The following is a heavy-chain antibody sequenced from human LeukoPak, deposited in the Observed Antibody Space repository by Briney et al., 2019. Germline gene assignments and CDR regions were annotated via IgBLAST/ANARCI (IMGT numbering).Heavy chain of an antibody. J-gene: IGHJ3*02. CDR2: IRNDGTNK. V-gene: IGHV3-30*02. D-gene: IGHD2-2*01. CDR3: AKEDSVVVPTRGAFDI. Sequence: GGSLRLSCAASGFTFSSYGMHWVRQAPGKGLDWVAFIRNDGTNKYYADSVKGRFTISRDNSKSTLYLQMNSLRAEDTAVYYCAKEDSVVVPTRGAFDIWGQGTMVTVSS. CDR1: GFTFSSYG.